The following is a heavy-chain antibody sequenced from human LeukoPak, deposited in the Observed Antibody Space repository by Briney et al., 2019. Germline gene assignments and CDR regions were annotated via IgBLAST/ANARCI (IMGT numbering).Heavy chain of an antibody. V-gene: IGHV3-74*01. CDR2: INTDGSST. D-gene: IGHD2-15*01. J-gene: IGHJ3*02. Sequence: GGSLRLSCAASGSTFSSYWMHWVRQAPGKGLVWVSRINTDGSSTSYADSVKGRFTISRDNAKNTLYLQMNSLRAEDTAVYYCARVVVVAVGDLDAFDIWGQGTMVTVSS. CDR1: GSTFSSYW. CDR3: ARVVVVAVGDLDAFDI.